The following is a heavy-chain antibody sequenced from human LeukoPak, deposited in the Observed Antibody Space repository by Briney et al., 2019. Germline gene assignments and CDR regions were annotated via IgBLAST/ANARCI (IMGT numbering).Heavy chain of an antibody. CDR3: ARLRGIAAAGQPNWFDP. V-gene: IGHV5-51*01. CDR2: IYPGDSDT. D-gene: IGHD6-13*01. Sequence: GESLKISCKGSGYSFTSYWISWVRQVPGKGLEWMGIIYPGDSDTRYSPSFQGQVTISADESISTAYLQWSSLKASDTAMYYCARLRGIAAAGQPNWFDPWGQGTLVTVSS. J-gene: IGHJ5*02. CDR1: GYSFTSYW.